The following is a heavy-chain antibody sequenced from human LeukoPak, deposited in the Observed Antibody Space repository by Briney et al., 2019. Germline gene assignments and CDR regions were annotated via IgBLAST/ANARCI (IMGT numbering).Heavy chain of an antibody. CDR3: AKEIVVVPAAIGPNWFDP. CDR2: IRYDGSNK. D-gene: IGHD2-2*01. V-gene: IGHV3-30*02. J-gene: IGHJ5*02. CDR1: GFTFSSYG. Sequence: GGSLRLSCAASGFTFSSYGMHWVRQAPGKGLEWVAFIRYDGSNKYYADSVKGRFTTSRDNSKNTLYLQMNSLRAEDTAVYYCAKEIVVVPAAIGPNWFDPWGQGTLVTVSS.